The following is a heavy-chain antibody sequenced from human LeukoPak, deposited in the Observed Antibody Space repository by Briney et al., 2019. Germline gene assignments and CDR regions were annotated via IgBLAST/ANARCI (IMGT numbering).Heavy chain of an antibody. CDR3: ARDRTGYFDY. CDR1: GFTFSSYA. Sequence: GGSLRLSCAASGFTFSSYAMTWVRQAPGKGLEWVSAISGGGDITSYADSVKGRFTISRENAKNSLYLQMNSLRAGDTAVYYCARDRTGYFDYWGQGTLVTVSS. D-gene: IGHD1-1*01. V-gene: IGHV3-23*01. J-gene: IGHJ4*02. CDR2: ISGGGDIT.